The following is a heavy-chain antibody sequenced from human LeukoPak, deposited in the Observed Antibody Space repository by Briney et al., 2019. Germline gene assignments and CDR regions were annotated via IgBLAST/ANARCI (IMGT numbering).Heavy chain of an antibody. CDR1: GGSISSYY. CDR3: ARFRDGYNDY. CDR2: IYTSGST. V-gene: IGHV4-4*09. D-gene: IGHD5-24*01. J-gene: IGHJ4*02. Sequence: SETLSLTCTVSGGSISSYYWSWIRQPPGKGLEWIGYIYTSGSTNYNPSLKSRVTISVDTSKNQFSLKLSSVTAADTAVYYCARFRDGYNDYWGQGTLVTVSS.